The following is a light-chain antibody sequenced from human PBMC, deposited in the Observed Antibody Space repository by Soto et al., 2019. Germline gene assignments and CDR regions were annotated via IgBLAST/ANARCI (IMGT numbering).Light chain of an antibody. CDR2: DVS. J-gene: IGLJ1*01. V-gene: IGLV2-14*01. CDR3: NSYTTSNTRQIV. CDR1: SSDVGGYNY. Sequence: HSALTKPASVTGLPGQSITISCTGTSSDVGGYNYVSWYQQHPGKAPKFMIYDVSNRPSGVSTRFSGSKSGNTASLTISGLQAEDEADYYCNSYTTSNTRQIVFGTGTKVTVL.